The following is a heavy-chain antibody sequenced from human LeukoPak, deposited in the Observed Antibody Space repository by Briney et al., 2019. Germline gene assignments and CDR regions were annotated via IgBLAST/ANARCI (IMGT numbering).Heavy chain of an antibody. CDR1: GFTVSSNY. D-gene: IGHD6-19*01. V-gene: IGHV3-53*01. J-gene: IGHJ4*02. CDR2: IYSGGST. Sequence: PGGSLRLSCAAPGFTVSSNYMSWVRQAPGKGLEWVSVIYSGGSTYYADSVKGRFTISRDNSKNTLYLQMNSLRAEDTAVYYCARDRSGWYEFDYWGQGTLVTVSS. CDR3: ARDRSGWYEFDY.